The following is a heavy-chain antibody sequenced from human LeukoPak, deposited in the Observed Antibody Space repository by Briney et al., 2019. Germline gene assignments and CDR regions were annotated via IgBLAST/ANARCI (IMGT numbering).Heavy chain of an antibody. CDR3: ARDRVVVVAATYYYYYGMDV. Sequence: GGSLRLSCAASGFTFSSYGMHWVRQAPGKGLEWVAAIWYDGSNKYYADSVKGRFTISRDNSKNTLYLQMNSLRAEDTAVYYCARDRVVVVAATYYYYYGMDVWGQGTTVTVSS. CDR2: IWYDGSNK. J-gene: IGHJ6*02. D-gene: IGHD2-15*01. CDR1: GFTFSSYG. V-gene: IGHV3-33*01.